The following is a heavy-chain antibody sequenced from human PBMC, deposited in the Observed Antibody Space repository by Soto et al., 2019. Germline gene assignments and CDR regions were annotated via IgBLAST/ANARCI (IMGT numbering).Heavy chain of an antibody. CDR1: GFTFSSYS. J-gene: IGHJ6*02. V-gene: IGHV3-21*01. CDR3: ARLLNPGNSYYYYYGMDV. Sequence: GGSLRLSCAASGFTFSSYSMNWVRQAPGKGLEWVSSISSSSSYIYYADSVKGRFTISRDNAKNSLYLQMNSLRAEDTAVYYCARLLNPGNSYYYYYGMDVWGQGTTVTVSS. CDR2: ISSSSSYI. D-gene: IGHD2-8*01.